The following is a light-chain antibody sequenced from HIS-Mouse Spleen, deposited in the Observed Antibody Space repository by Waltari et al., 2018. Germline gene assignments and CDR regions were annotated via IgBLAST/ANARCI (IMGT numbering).Light chain of an antibody. J-gene: IGKJ1*01. CDR3: QQYYSTPPT. CDR2: WAS. V-gene: IGKV4-1*01. CDR1: QSVLYSSNNKNY. Sequence: DIVMTQSPDSLAVSLGERATINCKSSQSVLYSSNNKNYLAWYPQKPGQPPKLLIYWASTRESGVPDRFSGSGSGTDFTLTISSLQAEDGAVYYCQQYYSTPPTFGQGTKVEIK.